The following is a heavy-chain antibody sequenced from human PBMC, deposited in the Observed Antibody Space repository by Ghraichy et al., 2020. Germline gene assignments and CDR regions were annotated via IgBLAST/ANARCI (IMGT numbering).Heavy chain of an antibody. CDR3: ARDWGITSRRSAAEPFYI. CDR1: GDSVSSNSAA. V-gene: IGHV6-1*01. Sequence: SQTLSLTCDISGDSVSSNSAAWNWIRQSPSRGLEWLGRTYYRSKWYRDYAVSVKSRITINPDTSKNQFSLLLNSVTPEDTAVYYCARDWGITSRRSAAEPFYIWGQGTMVTVSS. J-gene: IGHJ3*02. D-gene: IGHD6-6*01. CDR2: TYYRSKWYR.